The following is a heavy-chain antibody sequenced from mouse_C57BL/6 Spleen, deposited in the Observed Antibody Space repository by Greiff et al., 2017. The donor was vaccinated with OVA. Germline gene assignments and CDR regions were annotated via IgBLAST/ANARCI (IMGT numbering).Heavy chain of an antibody. CDR2: INPNNGGT. Sequence: VQLQQSGPELVKPGASVKISCKASGYTFTDYYMNWVKQSHGKSLEWIGDINPNNGGTSYNQKFKGKATLTVDKSSSTAYMELRSLTSEDSAVYYCARGKLQYFDYWGQGTTLTVSS. J-gene: IGHJ2*01. CDR1: GYTFTDYY. V-gene: IGHV1-26*01. CDR3: ARGKLQYFDY. D-gene: IGHD1-1*01.